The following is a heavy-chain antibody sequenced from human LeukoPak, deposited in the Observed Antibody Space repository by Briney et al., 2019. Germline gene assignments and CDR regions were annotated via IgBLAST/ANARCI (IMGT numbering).Heavy chain of an antibody. J-gene: IGHJ3*02. D-gene: IGHD1-26*01. CDR2: ISYDGSNK. Sequence: GRSLRLSCAASGFTFSSYGMHWVRQAPGKGLEWVAVISYDGSNKYYADSVKGRFTISRDNSKNTLYLQMNSLRAEDTAVYYCAKGVSSGSYWPSVDAFDIWGQGTMVTVSS. CDR3: AKGVSSGSYWPSVDAFDI. V-gene: IGHV3-30*18. CDR1: GFTFSSYG.